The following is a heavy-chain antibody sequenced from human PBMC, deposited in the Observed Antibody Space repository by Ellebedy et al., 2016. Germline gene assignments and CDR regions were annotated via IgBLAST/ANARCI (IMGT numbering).Heavy chain of an antibody. D-gene: IGHD3-22*01. J-gene: IGHJ4*02. Sequence: GSLRLSCTVSGGSLSDYYWTWIRQPPGKGLDYIGYIYYSGSTNYNPSLKSRVSISVDTSQNKFALKLTSVTAADTAVYYCARGKYESSGFVFDYWGQGTLVTVSS. CDR2: IYYSGST. CDR3: ARGKYESSGFVFDY. V-gene: IGHV4-59*12. CDR1: GGSLSDYY.